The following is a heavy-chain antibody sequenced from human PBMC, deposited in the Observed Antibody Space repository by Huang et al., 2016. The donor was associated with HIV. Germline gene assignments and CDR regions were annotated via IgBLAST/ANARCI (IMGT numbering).Heavy chain of an antibody. CDR1: GYSLPNYW. V-gene: IGHV5-51*01. CDR2: IYPGHSYA. J-gene: IGHJ4*02. Sequence: EVQLVQSGPEVKKPGESLKISCRVSGYSLPNYWIGWVRQRPGQGLQWMANIYPGHSYAAYSPSFLGQLAVSADKSITTARLQWDGLQTADSAIYYCARRVFNTGSSPDSWGQGTLVTVSS. CDR3: ARRVFNTGSSPDS. D-gene: IGHD1-26*01.